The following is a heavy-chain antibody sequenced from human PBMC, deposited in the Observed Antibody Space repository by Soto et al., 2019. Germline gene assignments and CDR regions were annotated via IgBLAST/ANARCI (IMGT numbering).Heavy chain of an antibody. CDR2: INPGGGST. D-gene: IGHD2-21*02. CDR1: GYTFTSYY. J-gene: IGHJ6*02. Sequence: ASVKVSCKASGYTFTSYYMHWVRQAPGQGLEWMGIINPGGGSTSYAQKFQGRVTMTRGTSTSTVYMELSSLRSEDTAVYYCAREEVVVTAMGYYYYGMDVWGQGTTVTVSS. CDR3: AREEVVVTAMGYYYYGMDV. V-gene: IGHV1-46*01.